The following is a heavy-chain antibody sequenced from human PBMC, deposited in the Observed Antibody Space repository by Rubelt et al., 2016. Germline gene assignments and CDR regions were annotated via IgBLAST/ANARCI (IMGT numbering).Heavy chain of an antibody. D-gene: IGHD3-16*02. V-gene: IGHV4-34*01. J-gene: IGHJ4*02. Sequence: KPSETLSLTCAVYGGSFSGYYWSWIRQPPGKGLEWIGEINHSGSTNYNPSLKSRVTISVDTSKNQFSLKLSSVTAADTAVYYCARSGKNDYVWGSYRYTEDYWGQGTLVTVSS. CDR1: GGSFSGYY. CDR3: ARSGKNDYVWGSYRYTEDY. CDR2: INHSGST.